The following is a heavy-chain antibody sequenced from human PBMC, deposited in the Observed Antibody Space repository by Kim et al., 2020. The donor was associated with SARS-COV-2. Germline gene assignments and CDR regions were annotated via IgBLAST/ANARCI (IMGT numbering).Heavy chain of an antibody. CDR2: ISYDGTNK. CDR1: GFTFSSYG. Sequence: GGSLRLSCAASGFTFSSYGMHWVRQAPGKGLEWVAIISYDGTNKYYADSVKGRFTISRDNSKNTLYLQMNSLRAEDTAVYFCAKDSLFNGYGSGSFYNYWGQGTLVTVSS. J-gene: IGHJ4*02. CDR3: AKDSLFNGYGSGSFYNY. D-gene: IGHD3-10*01. V-gene: IGHV3-30*18.